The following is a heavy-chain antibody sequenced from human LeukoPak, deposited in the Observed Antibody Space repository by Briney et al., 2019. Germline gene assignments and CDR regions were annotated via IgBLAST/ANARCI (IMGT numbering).Heavy chain of an antibody. J-gene: IGHJ2*01. CDR1: GYTLTELS. CDR2: FDPEDGET. V-gene: IGHV1-24*01. CDR3: ARGYSSSWYPGWYFDL. D-gene: IGHD6-13*01. Sequence: ASVKVSCKVSGYTLTELSMHWVRQAPGKGLEWMGGFDPEDGETIYAQKFQGRVTMTEDTSTDTAYMELRSLRSDDTAVYYCARGYSSSWYPGWYFDLWGRGTLVTVSS.